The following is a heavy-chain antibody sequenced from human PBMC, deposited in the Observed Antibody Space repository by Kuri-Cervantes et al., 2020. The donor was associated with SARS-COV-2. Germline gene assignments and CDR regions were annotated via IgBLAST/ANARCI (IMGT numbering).Heavy chain of an antibody. CDR2: ISAYNGNT. V-gene: IGHV1-18*01. D-gene: IGHD3-10*01. J-gene: IGHJ6*02. Sequence: ASVKVSCKASGYTFINFDLNWVRQAPGQGLEWMGRISAYNGNTNYAQKFQGRVTMTTDTSTSTAYMDLRSLRSDDTAVYYCARSGSAPYYSYGMVVWGQGTTVTVSS. CDR3: ARSGSAPYYSYGMVV. CDR1: GYTFINFD.